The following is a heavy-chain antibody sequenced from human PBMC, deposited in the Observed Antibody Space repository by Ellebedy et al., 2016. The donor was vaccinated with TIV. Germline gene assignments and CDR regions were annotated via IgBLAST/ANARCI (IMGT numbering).Heavy chain of an antibody. CDR1: GGSISRESYY. CDR2: LFYSGST. Sequence: SETLSLXXTVSGGSISRESYYWVWIRQPPGKGLEWIASLFYSGSTYYNPSLQTRVTVSVDTSKNQFSLRLTSVTAADTAVYYCARLIRRAYYYDSETYDSWGQGTLVTVSS. J-gene: IGHJ4*02. V-gene: IGHV4-39*01. D-gene: IGHD3-22*01. CDR3: ARLIRRAYYYDSETYDS.